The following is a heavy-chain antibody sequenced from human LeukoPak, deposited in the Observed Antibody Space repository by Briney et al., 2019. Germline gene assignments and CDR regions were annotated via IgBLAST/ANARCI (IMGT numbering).Heavy chain of an antibody. CDR2: IYHSGST. CDR3: ARDYDSSGLDP. V-gene: IGHV4-30-2*01. CDR1: GGSISSGGYS. D-gene: IGHD3-22*01. Sequence: PSQTLSLTCAVSGGSISSGGYSWSWIRRPPGKGLEWIGYIYHSGSTYYNPSLKSRVTISVDRSKNQFSLKLSSVTAADTAVYYCARDYDSSGLDPWGQGTLVTVSS. J-gene: IGHJ5*02.